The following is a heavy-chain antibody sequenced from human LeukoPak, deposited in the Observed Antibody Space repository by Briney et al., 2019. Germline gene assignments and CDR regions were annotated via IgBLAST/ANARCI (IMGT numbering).Heavy chain of an antibody. Sequence: GGSLRLSCAASGFTFSSYAMHWVRQAPGKGLEWVAVISYDGSNKYYADSVKGRFTISRDNSKNTLYLQMNSLRAEDTAVHYCASYLDTAEDDYWGQGTLVTVSS. CDR3: ASYLDTAEDDY. D-gene: IGHD5-18*01. J-gene: IGHJ4*02. CDR2: ISYDGSNK. CDR1: GFTFSSYA. V-gene: IGHV3-30-3*01.